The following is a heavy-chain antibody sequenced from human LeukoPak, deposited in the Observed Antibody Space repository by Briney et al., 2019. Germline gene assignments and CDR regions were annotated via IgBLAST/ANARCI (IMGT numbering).Heavy chain of an antibody. CDR3: AKDTASSWWYFDL. CDR1: GFTVSSNY. J-gene: IGHJ2*01. CDR2: IYSGGST. V-gene: IGHV3-53*01. Sequence: GGSLRLSCAASGFTVSSNYMSWVRQAPGKGLEWVSVIYSGGSTYYADSVKGRFTISRDNSKNTLYLQMNSLRAEDTAVYYCAKDTASSWWYFDLWGRGTLVTVSS. D-gene: IGHD5-18*01.